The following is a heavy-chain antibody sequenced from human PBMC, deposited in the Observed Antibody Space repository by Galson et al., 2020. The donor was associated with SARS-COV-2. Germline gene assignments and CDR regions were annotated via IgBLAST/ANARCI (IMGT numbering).Heavy chain of an antibody. CDR2: IIPIFGTA. CDR1: GGTFSSYA. J-gene: IGHJ4*02. D-gene: IGHD6-19*01. Sequence: SVKVSCKASGGTFSSYAISWVRQAPGQGLEWMGGIIPIFGTANYAQKFQGRVTITADESTSTAYMELSSLRSEDTAVYYCARDIPGLAVAHYWGQGTLVTVSS. V-gene: IGHV1-69*13. CDR3: ARDIPGLAVAHY.